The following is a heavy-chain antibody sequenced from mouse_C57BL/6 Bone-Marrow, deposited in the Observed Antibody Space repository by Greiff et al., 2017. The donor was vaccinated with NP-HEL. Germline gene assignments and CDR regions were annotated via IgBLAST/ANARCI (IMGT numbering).Heavy chain of an antibody. Sequence: VQLQQSVAELVRPGASVKLSCTASGFNIKNTDMRWVKQRPEQGLEWIGRIDPASGNTKYAPKFQGKATITADTSSNTAYLELRSLTSEDTAIYYFATPGNAFAYWGQGTLVTVSA. V-gene: IGHV14-3*01. CDR2: IDPASGNT. CDR1: GFNIKNTD. D-gene: IGHD4-1*01. J-gene: IGHJ3*01. CDR3: ATPGNAFAY.